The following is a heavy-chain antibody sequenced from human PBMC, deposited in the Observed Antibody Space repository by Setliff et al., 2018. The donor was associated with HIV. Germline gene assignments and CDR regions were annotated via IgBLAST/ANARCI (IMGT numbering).Heavy chain of an antibody. D-gene: IGHD2-21*01. V-gene: IGHV7-4-1*02. CDR2: INTNTGNP. CDR3: VRDKGDSRNFDY. J-gene: IGHJ4*02. Sequence: VKVSCKASGYTFTSYAMNWVRQAPGQGLEWMGRINTNTGNPTYAQGFTGRFVFSLDTSISTAYMEVNTLRAEDTALYYCVRDKGDSRNFDYWGQGTLVTVSS. CDR1: GYTFTSYA.